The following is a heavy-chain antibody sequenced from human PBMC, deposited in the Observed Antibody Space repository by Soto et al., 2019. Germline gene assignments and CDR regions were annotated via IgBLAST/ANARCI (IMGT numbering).Heavy chain of an antibody. Sequence: EVQLVASGGGLVQPGGSLRLPCAASGFTFSTYWMTWVRQPPGKGLEWVASINQDGSERYYVDSVRGRFTISRDNAKNSLYLQMNSMRAEDTAVYYCVCGGNFFASWGQGTLVTVSP. J-gene: IGHJ4*02. D-gene: IGHD3-16*01. V-gene: IGHV3-7*01. CDR3: VCGGNFFAS. CDR1: GFTFSTYW. CDR2: INQDGSER.